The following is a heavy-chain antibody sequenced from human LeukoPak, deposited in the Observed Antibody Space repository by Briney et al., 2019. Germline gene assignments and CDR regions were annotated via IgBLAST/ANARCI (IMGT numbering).Heavy chain of an antibody. CDR2: ISYDGSNK. V-gene: IGHV3-30*18. Sequence: GGSLRLSCAASGFTFSNAWMSWVRQAPGKGLEWVAVISYDGSNKYYADSVKGRFSRDNSKNTLYLQMNSLRAEDTAVYYCAKGPRYCSGGSCDLSQDCWGQGTLVTVSS. D-gene: IGHD2-15*01. CDR3: AKGPRYCSGGSCDLSQDC. CDR1: GFTFSNAW. J-gene: IGHJ4*02.